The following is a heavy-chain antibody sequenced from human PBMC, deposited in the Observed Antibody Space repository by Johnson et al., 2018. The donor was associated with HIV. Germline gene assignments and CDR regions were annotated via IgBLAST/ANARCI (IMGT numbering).Heavy chain of an antibody. CDR2: ISYDGSNK. CDR3: ARGGLIAAAAIDDAFDV. CDR1: GFTFSSYA. J-gene: IGHJ3*01. V-gene: IGHV3-30*04. D-gene: IGHD6-13*01. Sequence: QVQLVESGGGLVQPGGSLRLSCAASGFTFSSYAMHWVRQAPGKGLAWVAVISYDGSNKYYADSVKGRFTISRDNSKNSLYLQMNSLRAEDTAVYYCARGGLIAAAAIDDAFDVWGQGTLVTVSS.